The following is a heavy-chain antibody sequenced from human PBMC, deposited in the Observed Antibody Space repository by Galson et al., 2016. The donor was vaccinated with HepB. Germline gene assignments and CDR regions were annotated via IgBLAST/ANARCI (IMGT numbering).Heavy chain of an antibody. Sequence: SVKVSCKASGYTFINYGITWMRQAPGRGLEWMGWISAYNGDTNYAQKYQGRVTITRDTSTGTVYLELRSLRSNDTAVYYCAREGGTGDLYFDYWGQGTLVTVSS. V-gene: IGHV1-18*01. J-gene: IGHJ4*02. CDR3: AREGGTGDLYFDY. D-gene: IGHD7-27*01. CDR1: GYTFINYG. CDR2: ISAYNGDT.